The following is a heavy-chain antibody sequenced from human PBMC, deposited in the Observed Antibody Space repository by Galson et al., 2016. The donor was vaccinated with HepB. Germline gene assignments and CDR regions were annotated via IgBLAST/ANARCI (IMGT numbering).Heavy chain of an antibody. CDR2: IYASDDDAERT. J-gene: IGHJ4*02. CDR1: GGSVSSGRSY. V-gene: IGHV4-39*01. CDR3: ARRRIDSSGYFDY. D-gene: IGHD3-22*01. Sequence: SETLSLTCTVSGGSVSSGRSYWGWMRQPPGKELEHLGSIYASDDDAERTYYKPSLKGRLTMSTDTSRNEVSLRLTSVTAADTAVYYCARRRIDSSGYFDYWGRGILVAVSS.